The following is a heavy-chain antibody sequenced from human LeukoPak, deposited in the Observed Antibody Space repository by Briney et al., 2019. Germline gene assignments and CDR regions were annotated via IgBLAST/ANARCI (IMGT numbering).Heavy chain of an antibody. CDR1: GGTISSGGYY. CDR2: IYYSRST. CDR3: ARDPGVITGSSKWFVT. V-gene: IGHV4-31*03. Sequence: SETLSLTCTVSGGTISSGGYYWSWIRQHPGKGLEWIGYIYYSRSTYYNPSLKSRVTISVDTSKNQCSLKLSSVTAADTAVYYCARDPGVITGSSKWFVTCGQGTLVTVSS. J-gene: IGHJ5*02. D-gene: IGHD1-20*01.